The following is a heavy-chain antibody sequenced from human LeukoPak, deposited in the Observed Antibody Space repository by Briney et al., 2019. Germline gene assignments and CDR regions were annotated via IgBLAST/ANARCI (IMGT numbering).Heavy chain of an antibody. V-gene: IGHV4-59*01. D-gene: IGHD7-27*01. J-gene: IGHJ4*02. CDR2: IYYSGST. CDR1: GGSISSYY. CDR3: ARDTNWGSGFYY. Sequence: SETLSLTCTVSGGSISSYYWSWIRQPPGKGLEWIGYIYYSGSTNYNPSLKSRVTISVDTSKNQFSLKLSSVTAADTAVYYCARDTNWGSGFYYWGQGTLVTVSS.